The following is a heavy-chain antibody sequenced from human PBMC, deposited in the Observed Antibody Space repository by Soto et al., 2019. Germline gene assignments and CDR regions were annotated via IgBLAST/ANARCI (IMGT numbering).Heavy chain of an antibody. CDR3: VRGTSAWYGIDY. D-gene: IGHD6-13*01. Sequence: EVQLVESGGGLVQPGGSLRLSCEASGFTFSNHWIHWVRQPPGKGLLWVPRISPDGSSTKYAGSVEGRFTVSRDNARNTLFLQMNSLRDDDTAEYYCVRGTSAWYGIDYWGQGTLVTVSS. CDR1: GFTFSNHW. J-gene: IGHJ4*02. V-gene: IGHV3-74*03. CDR2: ISPDGSST.